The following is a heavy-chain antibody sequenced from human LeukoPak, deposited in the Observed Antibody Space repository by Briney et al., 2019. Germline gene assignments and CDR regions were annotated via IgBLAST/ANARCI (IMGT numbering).Heavy chain of an antibody. J-gene: IGHJ4*02. CDR1: GGTFSSYA. CDR3: ARAGRYCSSTSCYSLDVY. D-gene: IGHD2-2*02. Sequence: ASVKVSCKASGGTFSSYAISWVRQAPGQGLEWMGWISAYNGNTNYAQKLQGRVTMTTDTSTSTAYMELRSLRSDDTAVYYCARAGRYCSSTSCYSLDVYWGQGTLVTVSS. V-gene: IGHV1-18*01. CDR2: ISAYNGNT.